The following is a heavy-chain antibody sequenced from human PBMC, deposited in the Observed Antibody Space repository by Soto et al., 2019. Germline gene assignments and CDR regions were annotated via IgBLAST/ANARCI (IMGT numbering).Heavy chain of an antibody. CDR3: ARDHGDSRGYYVEFQH. CDR2: IYYSGST. J-gene: IGHJ1*01. D-gene: IGHD3-22*01. Sequence: PSETLSLTCTFSGFSISSYYWSWIRQPPGKGLEWIGYIYYSGSTYYNPSLKSRVTIPVDTSKNQFSLKLSSLTAADTAVYYCARDHGDSRGYYVEFQHWGQGTLVTVSS. V-gene: IGHV4-59*12. CDR1: GFSISSYY.